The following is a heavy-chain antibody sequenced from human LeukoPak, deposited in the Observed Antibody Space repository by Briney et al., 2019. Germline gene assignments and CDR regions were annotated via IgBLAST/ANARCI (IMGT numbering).Heavy chain of an antibody. J-gene: IGHJ5*02. CDR3: ARAYSSSWYFNWFDP. CDR2: IYPSGTT. CDR1: GYSISSGYY. D-gene: IGHD6-13*01. V-gene: IGHV4-38-2*01. Sequence: SGTLSLTCAVSGYSISSGYYWGWIRQPPGKGLEWIGNIYPSGTTYYNPSLKTRVTISVDTSRNQFSLKLSSVTAADTAVYFCARAYSSSWYFNWFDPWGQGTLATVSS.